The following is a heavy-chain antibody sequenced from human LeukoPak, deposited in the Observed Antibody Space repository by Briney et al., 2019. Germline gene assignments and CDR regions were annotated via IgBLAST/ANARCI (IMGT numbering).Heavy chain of an antibody. V-gene: IGHV3-30*02. CDR1: GFTFSSYG. D-gene: IGHD3-3*01. J-gene: IGHJ4*02. CDR3: AKDSAMETPTDY. Sequence: PGGSLRLSCAASGFTFSSYGMHWVRQAPGKGLEWVAFIRYDGSNKYYADSVKGRFTISRDNSKNTLYLQMNSLRAEDTAVYYCAKDSAMETPTDYWGQGTLVTVSS. CDR2: IRYDGSNK.